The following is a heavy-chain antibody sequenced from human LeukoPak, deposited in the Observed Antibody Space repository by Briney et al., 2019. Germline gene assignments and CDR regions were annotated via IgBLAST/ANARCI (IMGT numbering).Heavy chain of an antibody. CDR1: GYTFTGYY. CDR2: INPNSGGT. J-gene: IGHJ6*03. D-gene: IGHD1-26*01. CDR3: ASGPGLVGAKYYYMDV. Sequence: ASVKVSCKASGYTFTGYYMHWVRQAPGQGLEWMGWINPNSGGTNYAQKFQGRVTMTRDTSISTAYMELSRLRSEDTAVYYCASGPGLVGAKYYYMDVWGKGTTVTVSS. V-gene: IGHV1-2*02.